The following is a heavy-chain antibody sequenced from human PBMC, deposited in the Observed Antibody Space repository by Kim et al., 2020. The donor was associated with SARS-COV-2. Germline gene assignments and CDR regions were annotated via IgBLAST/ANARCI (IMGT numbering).Heavy chain of an antibody. D-gene: IGHD6-19*01. Sequence: GGSLRLSCAASGFTFGNYAMHWVRQPPGKGLEWVSGINWNSSNIAYADAVKGRFTTSRENAKNSLYLQANSLRPEDTALYYCAGDYNSGLTGAFDVWGQG. J-gene: IGHJ3*01. CDR1: GFTFGNYA. V-gene: IGHV3-9*01. CDR3: AGDYNSGLTGAFDV. CDR2: INWNSSNI.